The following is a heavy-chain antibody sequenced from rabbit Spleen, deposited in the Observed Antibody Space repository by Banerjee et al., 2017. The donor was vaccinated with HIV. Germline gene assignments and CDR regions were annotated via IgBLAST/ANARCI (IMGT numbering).Heavy chain of an antibody. J-gene: IGHJ4*01. D-gene: IGHD1-1*01. CDR3: ARDLLGVIGWNFYL. CDR1: GFSFSNRYY. Sequence: QSLEESGGDLVKPGASLTLTCTAFGFSFSNRYYMCWVRQAPGQGLEWIACINAATAKPVYATWAKGRFTISRTSSTTVTLRMTSLTAADRATYFCARDLLGVIGWNFYLWGQGTLVTVS. V-gene: IGHV1S40*01. CDR2: INAATAKP.